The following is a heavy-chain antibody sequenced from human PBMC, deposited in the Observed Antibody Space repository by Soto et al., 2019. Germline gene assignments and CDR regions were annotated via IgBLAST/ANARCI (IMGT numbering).Heavy chain of an antibody. V-gene: IGHV4-31*03. CDR1: GGSISSGGYY. CDR2: IYYSGST. Sequence: SETLSLTCTVSGGSISSGGYYWSWIRQHPGKGLEWIGYIYYSGSTYYNPSLKSRVTISVDTSKNQFSLKLSSVTAADTAVYYCARGGGQVVDTAMGYFDYWGQGTLVTVSS. D-gene: IGHD5-18*01. J-gene: IGHJ4*02. CDR3: ARGGGQVVDTAMGYFDY.